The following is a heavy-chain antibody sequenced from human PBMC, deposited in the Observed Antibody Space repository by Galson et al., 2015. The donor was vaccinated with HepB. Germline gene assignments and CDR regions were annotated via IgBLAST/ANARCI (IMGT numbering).Heavy chain of an antibody. D-gene: IGHD6-13*01. CDR2: ISSSSDTM. V-gene: IGHV3-48*02. Sequence: SLRLSCAASGFSFGTYSMNWVRQAPGKGLEWVSYISSSSDTMYYADSAKGRFTISRDNAKNSLFLQMNSLRDDDAAVYYCARGGLLWTAPGTRLGYWGQGTLVTVSS. CDR3: ARGGLLWTAPGTRLGY. CDR1: GFSFGTYS. J-gene: IGHJ4*02.